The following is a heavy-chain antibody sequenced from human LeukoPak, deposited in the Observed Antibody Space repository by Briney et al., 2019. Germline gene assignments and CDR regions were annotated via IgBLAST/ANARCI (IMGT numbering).Heavy chain of an antibody. CDR2: ISAYNGNT. V-gene: IGHV1-18*04. CDR3: ARDQLPPYYYYGMDV. D-gene: IGHD1-7*01. Sequence: ASVKVSCKASGYTFTGYYMHWVRQTPGQGLEWMGWISAYNGNTNYAQKLQGRVTMTTDTSTSTAYMELRSLRSDDTAVYYCARDQLPPYYYYGMDVWGQGTTATVSS. J-gene: IGHJ6*02. CDR1: GYTFTGYY.